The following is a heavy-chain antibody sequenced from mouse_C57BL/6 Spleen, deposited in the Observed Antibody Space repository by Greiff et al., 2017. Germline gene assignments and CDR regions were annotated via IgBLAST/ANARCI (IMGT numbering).Heavy chain of an antibody. CDR2: SYPGDGDT. J-gene: IGHJ1*03. Sequence: QVQLQQSGPELVKPGASVKISCKASGYAFSSSWMNWVKQRPGKGLEWIGRSYPGDGDTNYNGKFKGKATLTADKSSSTAYIQLSRLASEDSAVYFCAREGNYGSTWYFDVWGTGTTVTVSS. V-gene: IGHV1-82*01. CDR1: GYAFSSSW. D-gene: IGHD1-1*01. CDR3: AREGNYGSTWYFDV.